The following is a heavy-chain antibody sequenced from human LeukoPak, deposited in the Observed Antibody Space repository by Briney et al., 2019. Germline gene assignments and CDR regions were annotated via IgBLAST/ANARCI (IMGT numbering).Heavy chain of an antibody. V-gene: IGHV3-21*01. CDR1: GFTFSSYS. CDR3: ARESTSVVVRYFQH. J-gene: IGHJ1*01. D-gene: IGHD2-21*01. Sequence: GGSLRLSCAASGFTFSSYSMNWVRQAPGKGLEWVSSISSRSSYIYYADSVKGRFTISRDNAKNSLYLQMNSLRAEDTAVYYCARESTSVVVRYFQHWGQGTLVTVSS. CDR2: ISSRSSYI.